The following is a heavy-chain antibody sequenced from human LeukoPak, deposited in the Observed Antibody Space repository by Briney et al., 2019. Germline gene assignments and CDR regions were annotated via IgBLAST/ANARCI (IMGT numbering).Heavy chain of an antibody. V-gene: IGHV4-39*07. CDR3: ARETGNYWYFDL. Sequence: SETLSLTCTVSGGSISSSSYYWGWIRQPPGKGLEWIGSIYYSGSTYYNPSLKSRVTISVDTSKNQFSLKLSSVTAADTAVYYCARETGNYWYFDLSGRGSLVTVSS. CDR1: GGSISSSSYY. J-gene: IGHJ2*01. CDR2: IYYSGST.